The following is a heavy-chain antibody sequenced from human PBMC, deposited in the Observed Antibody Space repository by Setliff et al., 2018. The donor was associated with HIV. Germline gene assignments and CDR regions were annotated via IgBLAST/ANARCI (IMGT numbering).Heavy chain of an antibody. V-gene: IGHV7-4-1*02. D-gene: IGHD3-10*01. Sequence: ASVKVSCKASGYTFTSFVMNWVRQAPGQGLEWMGWTNTNTGNPTYAQGFTGRFVFSLDTSVSTAYLQISSLKAEDTAVYYCARVGGFGEFIENWFDPWGQGTLVTVSS. CDR3: ARVGGFGEFIENWFDP. CDR2: TNTNTGNP. CDR1: GYTFTSFV. J-gene: IGHJ5*02.